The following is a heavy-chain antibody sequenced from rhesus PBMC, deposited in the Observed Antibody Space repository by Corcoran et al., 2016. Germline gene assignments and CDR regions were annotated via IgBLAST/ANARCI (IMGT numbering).Heavy chain of an antibody. D-gene: IGHD2-15*01. J-gene: IGHJ4*01. CDR3: ARESDRGGRLTAPLDY. CDR1: GGSINDYY. V-gene: IGHV4-165*01. Sequence: QLQLQESGPGLVKPSETLSLTCAVSGGSINDYYWGWIRQSPGKGLEWIAYIHGTSGYANYNPSLKSRVTISTDTSKSQFSLKLGSVTAADTAVYYCARESDRGGRLTAPLDYWGQGVLVTVSS. CDR2: IHGTSGYA.